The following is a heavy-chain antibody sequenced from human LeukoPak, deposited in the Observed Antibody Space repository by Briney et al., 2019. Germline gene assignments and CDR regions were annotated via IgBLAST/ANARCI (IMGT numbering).Heavy chain of an antibody. Sequence: GGSLRLSCAASGFTVSSNYMSWVRQAPGKGLEWVSVIYSGGSTYYADSVKGRFTISRDNSKNTLYLQMNSLRAEDTAVYYCARGWAPGVRGNYAWGSYRYTVGYYFDYWGQGTLVTVSS. D-gene: IGHD3-16*02. J-gene: IGHJ4*02. CDR2: IYSGGST. V-gene: IGHV3-53*01. CDR3: ARGWAPGVRGNYAWGSYRYTVGYYFDY. CDR1: GFTVSSNY.